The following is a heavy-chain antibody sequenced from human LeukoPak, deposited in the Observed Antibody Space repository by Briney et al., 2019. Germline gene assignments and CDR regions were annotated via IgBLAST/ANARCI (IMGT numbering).Heavy chain of an antibody. CDR1: GSRFTSYW. J-gene: IGHJ4*02. V-gene: IGHV5-51*01. CDR2: IYPGDSDT. Sequence: GESLQISCKGSGSRFTSYWIGCVRQMPGKGLEWMGIIYPGDSDTRYSPSFQGQVTISADKSISTAYLQWSSLKASDTAMYYCARSRNWNDVSPFDYWGQGTLVTVSS. CDR3: ARSRNWNDVSPFDY. D-gene: IGHD1-1*01.